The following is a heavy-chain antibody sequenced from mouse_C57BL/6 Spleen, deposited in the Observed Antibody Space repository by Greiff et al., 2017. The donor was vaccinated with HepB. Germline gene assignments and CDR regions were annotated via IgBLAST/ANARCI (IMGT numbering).Heavy chain of an antibody. CDR1: GFNIKDYY. CDR2: IDPEDGDT. CDR3: TTYSNYVWFAY. V-gene: IGHV14-1*01. Sequence: VQLQQSGAELVRPGASVKLSCTASGFNIKDYYMHWVKRRPEQGLEWIGRIDPEDGDTEYAPKFQGKATMTADTSSNTAYLQLSSLTSEDTAVYYCTTYSNYVWFAYWGQGTLVTVSA. J-gene: IGHJ3*01. D-gene: IGHD2-5*01.